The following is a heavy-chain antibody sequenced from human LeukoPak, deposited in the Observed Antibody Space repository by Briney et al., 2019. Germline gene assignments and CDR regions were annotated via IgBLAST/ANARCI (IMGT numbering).Heavy chain of an antibody. V-gene: IGHV3-66*01. Sequence: GRSLRLSCAASGFTVSSNYMSWVRQAPGKGLEWVSVIYSGGSTYYADSVKGRFTISRDNSKNTLYLQMNSLRAEDTAVYYCAREGDSSGYFDYWGQGTLVTVSS. D-gene: IGHD3-22*01. CDR1: GFTVSSNY. J-gene: IGHJ4*02. CDR3: AREGDSSGYFDY. CDR2: IYSGGST.